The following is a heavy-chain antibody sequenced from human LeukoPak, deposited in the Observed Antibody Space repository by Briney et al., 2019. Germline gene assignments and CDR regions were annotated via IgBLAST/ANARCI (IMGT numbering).Heavy chain of an antibody. Sequence: TSETLSLTCAVYGGSFSGYYWSWIRQPPGKGLEWIGEINHSGSTNYNPSLKSRVTISVDTSKNQFSLKLSSVTAADTAVYYCARDGSYYDSSGSDYWGQGTLVTVS. CDR1: GGSFSGYY. CDR2: INHSGST. CDR3: ARDGSYYDSSGSDY. V-gene: IGHV4-34*01. D-gene: IGHD3-22*01. J-gene: IGHJ4*02.